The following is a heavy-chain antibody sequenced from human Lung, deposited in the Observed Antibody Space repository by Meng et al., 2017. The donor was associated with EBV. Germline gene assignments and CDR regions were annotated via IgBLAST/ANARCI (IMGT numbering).Heavy chain of an antibody. CDR1: GFTCSSYA. Sequence: EVQLLESGGGSVQPGGSVRCSCEASGFTCSSYAMTWVRQAPGKGLEWVSGISGVGYSTDYADSVRGRFTISRDNSKNTVYLQMNSLRADDTAVYYCAKDGWWVQTGSQYFFDYWGQGTLVTVSS. CDR2: ISGVGYST. V-gene: IGHV3-23*01. J-gene: IGHJ4*02. D-gene: IGHD5-18*01. CDR3: AKDGWWVQTGSQYFFDY.